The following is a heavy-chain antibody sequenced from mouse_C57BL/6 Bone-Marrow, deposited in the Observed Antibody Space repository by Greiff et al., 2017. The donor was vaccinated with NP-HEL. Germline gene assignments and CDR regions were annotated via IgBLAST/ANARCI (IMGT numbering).Heavy chain of an antibody. V-gene: IGHV10-3*01. J-gene: IGHJ1*03. CDR1: GLTFNTYA. D-gene: IGHD1-1*01. Sequence: EVHLVESGGGLVQPKGSLKLSCAASGLTFNTYAMHWVRQAPGKGLEWVARIRSKSSNYATYYADSVKDRFTISRDDSQSMLYLQMNNLKTEDTAMYYGVRSRYYGSSHWYFDVWGTGTTVTVSS. CDR3: VRSRYYGSSHWYFDV. CDR2: IRSKSSNYAT.